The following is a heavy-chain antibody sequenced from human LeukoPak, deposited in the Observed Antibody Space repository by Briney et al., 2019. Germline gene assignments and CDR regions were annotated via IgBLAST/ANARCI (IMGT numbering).Heavy chain of an antibody. CDR3: ARVSGTAMAFDY. D-gene: IGHD5-18*01. CDR2: INSDGSST. V-gene: IGHV3-74*01. CDR1: GFTFSSYW. J-gene: IGHJ4*02. Sequence: PGGSLRLSCAASGFTFSSYWMHWVRQAPGKGLVWVSRINSDGSSTSYADSVKGRFTISRDNAKNTLYLQMNSLRAEDTAVYYCARVSGTAMAFDYWGQGTLVTVSS.